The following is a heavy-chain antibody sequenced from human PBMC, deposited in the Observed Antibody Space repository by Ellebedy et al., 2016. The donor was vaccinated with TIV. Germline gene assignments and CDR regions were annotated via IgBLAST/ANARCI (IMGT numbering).Heavy chain of an antibody. Sequence: AASVKVSCKASGYTFTSYGISWVRQAPGQGLEWMGWISAYNGNTNYAQKLQGRVTMTTDTSTSTAYMELRSLRSDDPAVYYCAREGSSSLYYYYGMDVWGQGTTVTVSS. V-gene: IGHV1-18*01. D-gene: IGHD6-13*01. J-gene: IGHJ6*02. CDR1: GYTFTSYG. CDR3: AREGSSSLYYYYGMDV. CDR2: ISAYNGNT.